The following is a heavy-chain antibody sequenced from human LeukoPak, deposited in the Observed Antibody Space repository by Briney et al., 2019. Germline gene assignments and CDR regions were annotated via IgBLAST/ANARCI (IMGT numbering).Heavy chain of an antibody. CDR3: AREVTGSSSWFTFDY. CDR1: GYTFTSNY. V-gene: IGHV1-46*01. D-gene: IGHD6-13*01. J-gene: IGHJ4*02. Sequence: ASVKVSCKAFGYTFTSNYMHWVRQAPGQGPEWMGVISPSGGSTTYAQKFQGRVTLTRDMSTSTDYLELSSLRSEDTAVYYCAREVTGSSSWFTFDYWGQGTLVTVSS. CDR2: ISPSGGST.